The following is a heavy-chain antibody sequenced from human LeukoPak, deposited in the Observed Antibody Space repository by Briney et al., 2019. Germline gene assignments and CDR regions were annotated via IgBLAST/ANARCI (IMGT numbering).Heavy chain of an antibody. CDR1: GGSISSYY. CDR2: IYTSGST. J-gene: IGHJ4*02. CDR3: ARDGGSSGWYSGFSYFVY. Sequence: SETLSLTCTVSGGSISSYYWSWIRQPAGKGLEWIGRIYTSGSTNYNPSLKSRVTMSVDTSKNQFSLKLSSVTAADTAVYYCARDGGSSGWYSGFSYFVYWGQGTLVTVSS. D-gene: IGHD6-19*01. V-gene: IGHV4-4*07.